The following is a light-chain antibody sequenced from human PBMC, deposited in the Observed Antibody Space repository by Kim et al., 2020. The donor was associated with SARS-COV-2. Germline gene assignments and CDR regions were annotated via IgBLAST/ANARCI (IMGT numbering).Light chain of an antibody. Sequence: QPVLTQSSSASASLGSSVKLTCTLSSGHSSYIIAWHQQQPGKAPRYLMKLEGSGSYNKGSGVPDRFSGSSSGADRYLTISNLQSEDEADYYCETWDSPVFGGGTQLTVL. J-gene: IGLJ2*01. V-gene: IGLV4-60*03. CDR1: SGHSSYI. CDR3: ETWDSPV. CDR2: LEGSGSY.